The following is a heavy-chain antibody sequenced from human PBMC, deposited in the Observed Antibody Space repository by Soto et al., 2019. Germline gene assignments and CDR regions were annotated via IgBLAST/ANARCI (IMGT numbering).Heavy chain of an antibody. V-gene: IGHV3-15*01. J-gene: IGHJ3*02. CDR3: TTGSDSVCGGDCNDAFDI. D-gene: IGHD2-21*02. Sequence: GGSLRLSCAASGFTFSNAWMSWVRQAPGKGLEWVGRIKSKTDGGTTDYAAPVKGRFTISRDDSKNTLYLQMNSLKTEDTAVYYCTTGSDSVCGGDCNDAFDIWGQGTMVTVSS. CDR2: IKSKTDGGTT. CDR1: GFTFSNAW.